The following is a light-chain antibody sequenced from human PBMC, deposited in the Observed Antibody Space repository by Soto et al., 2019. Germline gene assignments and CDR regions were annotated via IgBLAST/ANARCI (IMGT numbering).Light chain of an antibody. CDR2: EVS. CDR3: LSYTTSSSYV. Sequence: QSALTQPASVSGSPGQSITISCTGTSSDVGAYNRVSWYQQHSGETPKLMIYEVSNRPSGVSNRFSGSKSGNTASLTISGLQAEDEADYYCLSYTTSSSYVFGTGTKVTVL. CDR1: SSDVGAYNR. V-gene: IGLV2-14*01. J-gene: IGLJ1*01.